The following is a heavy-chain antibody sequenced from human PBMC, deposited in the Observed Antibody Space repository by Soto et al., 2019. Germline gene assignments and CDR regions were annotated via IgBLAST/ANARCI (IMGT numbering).Heavy chain of an antibody. CDR1: GGTFSSYA. CDR3: ARRGTDSSGYYYVDY. J-gene: IGHJ4*02. CDR2: IIPIFGTA. Sequence: QVQLVQSGAEVKKPGSSVKVSCKASGGTFSSYAISWVRQAPGQGLEWMGGIIPIFGTANYAQKFQGRVTITADESTSTDYMELSSLRSEDTAVYYCARRGTDSSGYYYVDYWGQGTLVTVSS. D-gene: IGHD3-22*01. V-gene: IGHV1-69*01.